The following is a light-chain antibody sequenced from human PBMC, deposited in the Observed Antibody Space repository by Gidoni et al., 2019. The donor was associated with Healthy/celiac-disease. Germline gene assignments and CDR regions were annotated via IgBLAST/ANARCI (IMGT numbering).Light chain of an antibody. CDR3: SSYTRTSTWV. CDR2: DVS. CDR1: GSDVGGSNY. J-gene: IGLJ3*02. Sequence: QSARTKPAPVSGSPGQSVTISCTGTGSDVGGSNYVSWYQQHPGKAPNLMIYDVSNRPSGVSNRFSGSKSGNPASLTISGLQAEDAADYYCSSYTRTSTWVFGVGTKLTVL. V-gene: IGLV2-14*01.